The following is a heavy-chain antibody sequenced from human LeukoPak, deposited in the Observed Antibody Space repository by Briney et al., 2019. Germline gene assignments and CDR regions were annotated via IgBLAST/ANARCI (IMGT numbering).Heavy chain of an antibody. V-gene: IGHV4-34*01. CDR1: GGSFSGYY. Sequence: SSETLSLTCAVYGGSFSGYYWSWIRQPPGKGLEWIGEINHSGSTNYNPSLKSRVTISVDTSKNQFSLKLSSVTAADTAVYYCARRGVVPAAMGGGNWFDPWGQGTLVTVSP. CDR2: INHSGST. J-gene: IGHJ5*02. CDR3: ARRGVVPAAMGGGNWFDP. D-gene: IGHD2-2*01.